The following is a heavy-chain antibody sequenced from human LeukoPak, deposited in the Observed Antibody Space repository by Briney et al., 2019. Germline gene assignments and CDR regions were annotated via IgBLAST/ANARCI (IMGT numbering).Heavy chain of an antibody. CDR1: GGSISSGDYY. V-gene: IGHV4-30-4*01. Sequence: SQTLPLTCTVSGGSISSGDYYWSWIRQPPGKGLEWIGYIYYSGSTYYNPSLKSRVTISVDTSKNQFSLKLSSVTAADTAVYYCASINTKDDAFDIWGQGTMVTVSS. J-gene: IGHJ3*02. D-gene: IGHD2-8*01. CDR3: ASINTKDDAFDI. CDR2: IYYSGST.